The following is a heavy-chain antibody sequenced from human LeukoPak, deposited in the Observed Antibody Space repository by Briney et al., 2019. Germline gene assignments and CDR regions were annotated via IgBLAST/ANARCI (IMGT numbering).Heavy chain of an antibody. V-gene: IGHV4-4*02. CDR2: ILHSGDT. D-gene: IGHD1-14*01. CDR1: GGSISRSNW. CDR3: AGYNIPYTFEF. J-gene: IGHJ4*02. Sequence: PSETLSPTCAVSGGSISRSNWRSWVRQPPGKGLEWIGDILHSGDTNYNASLRSRLTISLDKSRNQFSLQLSSVTAADTAVYYCAGYNIPYTFEFWGPGTVVTVSS.